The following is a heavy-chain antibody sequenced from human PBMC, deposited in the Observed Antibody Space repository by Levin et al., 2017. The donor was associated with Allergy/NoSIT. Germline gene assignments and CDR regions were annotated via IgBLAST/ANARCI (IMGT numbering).Heavy chain of an antibody. CDR1: GLTVSSNY. CDR2: IYSGGNT. D-gene: IGHD6-13*01. J-gene: IGHJ4*02. V-gene: IGHV3-66*01. CDR3: ASRPGAAAGPLDS. Sequence: GGSLRLSCAASGLTVSSNYMTWVRQAPGRGLELVSAIYSGGNTFNADSVKGRVTISRHNSKNTLYLQMNSLRVEDTAVYYCASRPGAAAGPLDSWGQGTLVTVSS.